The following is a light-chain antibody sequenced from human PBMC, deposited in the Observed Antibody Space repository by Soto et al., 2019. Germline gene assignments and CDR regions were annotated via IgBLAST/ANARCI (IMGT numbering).Light chain of an antibody. Sequence: QSVLTQPPSVSGAPGQRVTISCTGLSSNIGAGYDVNWYQHVPGTAPKLLIYGNKNRPSGVPDRFSGSRSGTSGSLAITGLQSEDEADYFCQAYDSSLNAVIFGGGTKVTVL. CDR1: SSNIGAGYD. V-gene: IGLV1-40*01. CDR3: QAYDSSLNAVI. J-gene: IGLJ2*01. CDR2: GNK.